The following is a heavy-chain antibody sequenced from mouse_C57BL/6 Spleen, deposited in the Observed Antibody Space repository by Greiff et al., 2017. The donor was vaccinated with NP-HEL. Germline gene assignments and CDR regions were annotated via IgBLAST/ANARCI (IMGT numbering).Heavy chain of an antibody. D-gene: IGHD1-1*01. CDR1: GYSITSGYY. CDR2: ISYDGSN. J-gene: IGHJ1*03. V-gene: IGHV3-6*01. CDR3: AREDWATVVYWYFDV. Sequence: VQLQQSGPGLVKPSQSLSLTCSVTGYSITSGYYWNWIRQFPGNQLEWMGYISYDGSNNYNPSLQNRISITRDTSKNQFFLKLNSVTTEDTATYYCAREDWATVVYWYFDVWGTGTTVTVSS.